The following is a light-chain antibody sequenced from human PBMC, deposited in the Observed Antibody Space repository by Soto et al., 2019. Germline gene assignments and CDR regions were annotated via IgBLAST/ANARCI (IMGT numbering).Light chain of an antibody. Sequence: QSALTQPRSVSGSPVQSVAISCTGTSSDVGGYNYVSWYQQHPGKAPKVMIYDVSKRPSGVPDRFSGSKSGNTASLTISGLQAEDEADYYCCSYAGGPYVFGTGTKLTVL. CDR3: CSYAGGPYV. CDR1: SSDVGGYNY. J-gene: IGLJ1*01. CDR2: DVS. V-gene: IGLV2-11*01.